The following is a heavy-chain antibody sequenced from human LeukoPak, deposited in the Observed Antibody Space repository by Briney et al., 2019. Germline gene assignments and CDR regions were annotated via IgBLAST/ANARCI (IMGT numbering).Heavy chain of an antibody. V-gene: IGHV3-23*01. D-gene: IGHD1-1*01. J-gene: IGHJ5*02. CDR2: ISGSGGRT. CDR3: AKDSRNAAPNWFDP. CDR1: GFTFSSYA. Sequence: PGGSLRLSCAASGFTFSSYAMSWVGQAPGKGVEGGGAISGSGGRTDYADSVKSRFTISRDNSKKTLYLQMNSLRAEDTAVYYCAKDSRNAAPNWFDPWGQGTLVTVSS.